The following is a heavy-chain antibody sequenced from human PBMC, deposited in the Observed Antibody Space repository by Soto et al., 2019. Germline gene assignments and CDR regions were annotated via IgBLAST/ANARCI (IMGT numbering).Heavy chain of an antibody. CDR2: IAFSGVT. V-gene: IGHV4-34*01. D-gene: IGHD3-9*01. Sequence: QVLPHQWGSGLLRPSETLSLTCDVHGDSLSGYACSWIRHPPGKGLGWIGEIAFSGVTNYHPSLTSRISMSANTSNNRSALDVPAVTAAATALYFGAKRLEASIRHVEWFYYKWFEPWGQGTLVTVSS. J-gene: IGHJ5*02. CDR3: AKRLEASIRHVEWFYYKWFEP. CDR1: GDSLSGYA.